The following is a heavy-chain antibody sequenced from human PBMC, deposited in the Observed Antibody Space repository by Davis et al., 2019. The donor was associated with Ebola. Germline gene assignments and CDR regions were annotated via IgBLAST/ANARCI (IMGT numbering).Heavy chain of an antibody. V-gene: IGHV1-69*04. CDR2: IIPILGIA. Sequence: SVKVSCKASGGTFSSYTISWVRQAPGQGLEWMGRIIPILGIANYAQKFQGRVTITADKSTSTAYMELSSLRSEDTAVYYCARDLGDYGDYGYFDYWGQGTLVTVSS. CDR1: GGTFSSYT. D-gene: IGHD4-17*01. J-gene: IGHJ4*02. CDR3: ARDLGDYGDYGYFDY.